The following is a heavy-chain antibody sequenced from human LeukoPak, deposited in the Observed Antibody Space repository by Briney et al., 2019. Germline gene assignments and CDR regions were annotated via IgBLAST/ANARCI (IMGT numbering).Heavy chain of an antibody. D-gene: IGHD6-19*01. CDR3: AMGEWLVREGYFDY. J-gene: IGHJ4*02. CDR1: GGSISSGGYY. CDR2: IYYSGST. V-gene: IGHV4-31*03. Sequence: PSETLSLTCTVSGGSISSGGYYWSWICQHPGKGLERIGYIYYSGSTYYNPSLKSRVTISVDTSKNQFSLKLSSVTAADTAVYYCAMGEWLVREGYFDYWGQGTLVTVSS.